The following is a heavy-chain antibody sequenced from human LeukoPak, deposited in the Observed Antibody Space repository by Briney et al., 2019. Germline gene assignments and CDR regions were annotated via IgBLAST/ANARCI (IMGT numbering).Heavy chain of an antibody. CDR1: GLTFSSYA. V-gene: IGHV3-23*01. J-gene: IGHJ1*01. CDR2: ISGSGVTT. D-gene: IGHD1-26*01. Sequence: GGSLRLSCVASGLTFSSYAMGWVRQAPGKGLEWVSAISGSGVTTHYAGSVKGRFSISRDNSKNTLYLQMDSLRAEDTALYYCAKRVVVGATSPYSDSQDWGRGTLVTVSS. CDR3: AKRVVVGATSPYSDSQD.